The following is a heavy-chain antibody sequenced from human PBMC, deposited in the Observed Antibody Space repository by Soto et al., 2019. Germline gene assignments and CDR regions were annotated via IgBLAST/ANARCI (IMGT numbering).Heavy chain of an antibody. CDR2: INHSGST. CDR1: GGSFSGYY. Sequence: SEILSLTCAVYGGSFSGYYWSWIRQPPGKGLEWIGEINHSGSTNYNPSLKSRVTISVDTSKNQFSLKLSSVTAADTAVYYCARPYSGYDYYFDYWGQGTLVTVSS. CDR3: ARPYSGYDYYFDY. J-gene: IGHJ4*02. D-gene: IGHD5-12*01. V-gene: IGHV4-34*01.